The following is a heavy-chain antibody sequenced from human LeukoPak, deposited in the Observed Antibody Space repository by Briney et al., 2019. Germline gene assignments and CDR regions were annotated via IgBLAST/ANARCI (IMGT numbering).Heavy chain of an antibody. J-gene: IGHJ6*02. Sequence: SETLSLTCTVPGGSISSYYWSWIRQPPGKGLEWIGYIYYSGSTNYNPSLKSRVTISVDTSKNQFSLKLSSVTAADTAVYYRARVDTMVRGVIYYYYGMDVWGQGTTVTVS. CDR1: GGSISSYY. CDR3: ARVDTMVRGVIYYYYGMDV. V-gene: IGHV4-59*01. CDR2: IYYSGST. D-gene: IGHD3-10*01.